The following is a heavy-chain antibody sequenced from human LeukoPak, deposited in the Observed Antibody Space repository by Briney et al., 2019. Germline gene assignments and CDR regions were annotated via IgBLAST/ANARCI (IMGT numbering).Heavy chain of an antibody. J-gene: IGHJ5*02. D-gene: IGHD2-15*01. CDR1: GGTFSSYA. CDR2: IIPILGIA. CDR3: AIGRCSGGSCYPRHWFDP. V-gene: IGHV1-69*04. Sequence: SVKVSCKASGGTFSSYAISWVRQAPGQGLEWMGRIIPILGIANYAQKFQGRVTITADKSTSTAYMELSSLRSEDTAAYYCAIGRCSGGSCYPRHWFDPWGQGTLVTVSS.